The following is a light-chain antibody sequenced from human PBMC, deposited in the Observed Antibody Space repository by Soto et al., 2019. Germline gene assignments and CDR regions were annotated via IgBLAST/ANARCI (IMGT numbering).Light chain of an antibody. Sequence: QSALTQPASVSGSPGQSITISCTGTRSDVGGYNYVSWYQQHPGKAPKLMIYDVSNRPSGVSNRFSGSKSGNTASLTISGLQAEDEDDYYCSSYTSSSDLDVFGTGTKVTVL. CDR1: RSDVGGYNY. CDR2: DVS. V-gene: IGLV2-14*01. J-gene: IGLJ1*01. CDR3: SSYTSSSDLDV.